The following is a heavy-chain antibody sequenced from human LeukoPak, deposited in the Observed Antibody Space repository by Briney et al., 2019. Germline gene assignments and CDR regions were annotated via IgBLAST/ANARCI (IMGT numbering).Heavy chain of an antibody. CDR2: IYYSGST. V-gene: IGHV4-30-4*01. Sequence: SQTLSLTCTVSGGSISSGDYYWSWIRQPPGKGLEWIGYIYYSGSTYYNPSLKSRVTISVDTSKNQFSLKLSSVTAADTAVYYRARAEAAGFLVYWGQGTLVTVSS. D-gene: IGHD3-3*01. CDR3: ARAEAAGFLVY. CDR1: GGSISSGDYY. J-gene: IGHJ4*02.